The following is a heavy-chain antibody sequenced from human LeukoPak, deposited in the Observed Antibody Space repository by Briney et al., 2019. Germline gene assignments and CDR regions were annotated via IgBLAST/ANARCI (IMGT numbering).Heavy chain of an antibody. V-gene: IGHV4-59*01. CDR3: ARSYADFGSGATFDY. CDR1: GGSISRYY. CDR2: IYYSGST. J-gene: IGHJ4*02. D-gene: IGHD3-10*01. Sequence: PSETLSLTCTVSGGSISRYYWSWIRQPPGNGLEWIGYIYYSGSTNYNPSLKSRVTISVDTSKNQFSLKLNSLTAADTAVYYCARSYADFGSGATFDYWGQGTLVTVSS.